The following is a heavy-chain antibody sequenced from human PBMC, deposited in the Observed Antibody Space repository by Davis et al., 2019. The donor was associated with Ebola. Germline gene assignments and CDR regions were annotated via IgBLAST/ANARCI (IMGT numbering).Heavy chain of an antibody. D-gene: IGHD3-22*01. CDR2: IYSGGST. CDR3: ARDQQGWHYDSSGYRVYCYGMDV. V-gene: IGHV3-53*01. Sequence: GVLKISCAASGFTVSSNYMSWVRQAPGKGLEWVSVIYSGGSTYYADSVKGRFTISRDNSKNTLYLQMNSLRAEDTAVYYCARDQQGWHYDSSGYRVYCYGMDVWGQGTTVTVSS. CDR1: GFTVSSNY. J-gene: IGHJ6*02.